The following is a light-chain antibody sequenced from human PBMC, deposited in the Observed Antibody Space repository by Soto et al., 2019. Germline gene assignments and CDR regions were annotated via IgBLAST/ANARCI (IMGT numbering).Light chain of an antibody. Sequence: QSVLTQPASVSGSPGQSITISCTGTSXDVGGYNYVSWYQQHPGKAPKLMIYEVSNRPSGVSNRFSGSKSGNTASLTISGLQAEDEADYYCSSYTSSSTLWVFGTGTKVTVL. J-gene: IGLJ1*01. CDR1: SXDVGGYNY. V-gene: IGLV2-14*01. CDR3: SSYTSSSTLWV. CDR2: EVS.